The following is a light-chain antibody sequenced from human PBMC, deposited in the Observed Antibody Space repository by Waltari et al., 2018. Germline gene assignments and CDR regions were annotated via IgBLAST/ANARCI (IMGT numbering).Light chain of an antibody. V-gene: IGKV2-28*01. CDR3: MQRLEFPPT. CDR1: QSLLHINGYYY. Sequence: DIVMTQSPLSLPVTPGEPASISCRSSQSLLHINGYYYLDWYLLKPGQSPQLLIYMGSNRASGVPDRFSGSGSGTNFTLSITGVETEDVGLYYCMQRLEFPPTFGGGTKVELK. CDR2: MGS. J-gene: IGKJ4*01.